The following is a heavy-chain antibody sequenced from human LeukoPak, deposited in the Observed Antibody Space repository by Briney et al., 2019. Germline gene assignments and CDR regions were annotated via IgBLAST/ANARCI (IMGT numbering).Heavy chain of an antibody. Sequence: GGSLRLSCAASGFTFSSYSMNWVRQAPGKGLEWVSSISSSSYIYYADSVKGRFTISRDNAKNSLYLQMNSLRAEDTAVYYCARDQSLPTDCSRTSCPHAGFDPWGQGTLVTVSS. CDR2: ISSSSYI. CDR1: GFTFSSYS. D-gene: IGHD2-2*01. J-gene: IGHJ5*02. CDR3: ARDQSLPTDCSRTSCPHAGFDP. V-gene: IGHV3-21*01.